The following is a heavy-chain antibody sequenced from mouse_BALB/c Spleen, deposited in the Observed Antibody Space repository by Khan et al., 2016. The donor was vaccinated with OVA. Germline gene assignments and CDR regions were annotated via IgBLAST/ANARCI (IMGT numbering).Heavy chain of an antibody. CDR1: GFTFSSSG. J-gene: IGHJ2*01. CDR2: ISGDSNTI. D-gene: IGHD1-1*01. CDR3: ATSYFYGYYLDY. Sequence: EVELVESGGDLVQPGGSRKLSCAASGFTFSSSGMHWVRQAPEKGLEWVAYISGDSNTIYYADTVKGRFTISRDNPRNTLFLQMTSLMSEDTAMDYCATSYFYGYYLDYWGPGTTLTVSS. V-gene: IGHV5-17*02.